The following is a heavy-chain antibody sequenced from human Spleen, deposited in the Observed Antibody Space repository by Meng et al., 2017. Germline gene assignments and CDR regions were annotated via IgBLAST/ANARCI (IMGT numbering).Heavy chain of an antibody. CDR2: IKSKSDGGTT. CDR1: GFTFSNAW. V-gene: IGHV3-15*01. D-gene: IGHD3-22*01. Sequence: GGSRRLSWAASGFTFSNAWRSWVRQARGKGWEWGGRIKSKSDGGTTDYAAPVKGRFTISRDDSKNTLYLQMNILKTEDTAVYYCTTDSSYYITMRLGIDYWGQGTLVTVSS. J-gene: IGHJ4*02. CDR3: TTDSSYYITMRLGIDY.